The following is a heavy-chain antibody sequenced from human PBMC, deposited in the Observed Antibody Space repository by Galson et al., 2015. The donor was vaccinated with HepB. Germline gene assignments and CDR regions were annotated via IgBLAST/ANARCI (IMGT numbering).Heavy chain of an antibody. CDR3: AKPAMTTVTTGYFDL. Sequence: SLRLSCAASGFTFSSYGMHWVRQAPGKGLEWVAFIRYDGSNKYYADSVKGRFTISRDNSKNTLYLQMNSLRAEDTAVYYCAKPAMTTVTTGYFDLWGRGTLVTVSS. CDR1: GFTFSSYG. CDR2: IRYDGSNK. V-gene: IGHV3-30*02. D-gene: IGHD4-17*01. J-gene: IGHJ2*01.